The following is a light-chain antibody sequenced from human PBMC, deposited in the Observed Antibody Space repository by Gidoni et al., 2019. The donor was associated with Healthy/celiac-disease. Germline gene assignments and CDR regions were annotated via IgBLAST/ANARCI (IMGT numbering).Light chain of an antibody. J-gene: IGLJ2*01. CDR2: GNS. V-gene: IGLV1-40*01. Sequence: QSVLTQPPSVSGAPGQRVPISCPGSSSNIGAGYDVHWYQQLPRTAPKLLIYGNSNRPSGVPDRFSGSKSGTSASLAITGLQAEDEADYYCQSYDSSLSGSHVVFGGGTKLTVL. CDR1: SSNIGAGYD. CDR3: QSYDSSLSGSHVV.